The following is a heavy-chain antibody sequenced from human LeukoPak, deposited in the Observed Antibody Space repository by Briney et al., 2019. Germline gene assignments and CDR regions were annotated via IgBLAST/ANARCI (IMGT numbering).Heavy chain of an antibody. D-gene: IGHD3-3*01. Sequence: GGSLRLSCSASGFTFSSYEMNWVRQAPGKGLEWVSTIYSGGGTFHADSVKGRFTISRDNSKNALYLQMNSLRAEDTAVYYCARDWSPDKRHYWGQGTLVTVSS. CDR3: ARDWSPDKRHY. CDR2: IYSGGGT. J-gene: IGHJ4*02. V-gene: IGHV3-66*01. CDR1: GFTFSSYE.